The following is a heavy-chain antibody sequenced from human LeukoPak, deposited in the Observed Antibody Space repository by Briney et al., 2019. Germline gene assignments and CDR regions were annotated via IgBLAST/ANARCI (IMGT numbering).Heavy chain of an antibody. CDR3: AXXGXAVAGTVFDY. D-gene: IGHD6-19*01. V-gene: IGHV1-18*01. CDR1: GYTFTSYG. CDR2: ISAYNGNT. J-gene: IGHJ4*02. Sequence: ASVKVSCKASGYTFTSYGISWVRQAPGLGLEWMGWISAYNGNTNYAQKLQGRVTMTTDTSTSTAYMELRCLRSDDTAVYYCAXXGXAVAGTVFDYWGQGTLVTVSS.